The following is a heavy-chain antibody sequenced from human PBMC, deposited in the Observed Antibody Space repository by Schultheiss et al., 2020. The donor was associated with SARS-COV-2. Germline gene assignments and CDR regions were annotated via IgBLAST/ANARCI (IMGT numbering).Heavy chain of an antibody. J-gene: IGHJ6*02. Sequence: GGSLLLSCAASGFTFSSYGMHWVRQVPGKGLEWVAVIWYDGSNKYYADSVKGRFTISRDNSKNTLYLQMNSLRAEDTAVYYCARDRQDYSSWSSIYYYYGMDVWGQGTTVTVSS. V-gene: IGHV3-33*01. CDR3: ARDRQDYSSWSSIYYYYGMDV. CDR2: IWYDGSNK. CDR1: GFTFSSYG. D-gene: IGHD6-13*01.